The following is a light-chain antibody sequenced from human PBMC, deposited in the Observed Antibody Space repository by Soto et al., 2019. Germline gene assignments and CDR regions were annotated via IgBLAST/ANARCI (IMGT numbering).Light chain of an antibody. CDR1: SSDVGAYAY. CDR3: TSYTSSNTVV. CDR2: DVS. J-gene: IGLJ2*01. Sequence: QSALTQPASVSGSPGQAITISCGGTSSDVGAYAYVSWYQQHPGKAPKLMIYDVSNRPSGVSSRFSGSKSGNTASLTISGLQAEDEADYYCTSYTSSNTVVFGGGTKLTVL. V-gene: IGLV2-14*03.